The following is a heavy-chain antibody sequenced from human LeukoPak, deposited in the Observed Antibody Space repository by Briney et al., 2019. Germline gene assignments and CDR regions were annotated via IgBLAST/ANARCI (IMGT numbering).Heavy chain of an antibody. CDR2: IKQDGSEK. CDR1: GFTFSSYE. D-gene: IGHD2-15*01. V-gene: IGHV3-7*01. Sequence: PGGSLRLSCAASGFTFSSYEMNWVRQAPGKGLEWVANIKQDGSEKYYVDSVKGRFTISRDNAKNSLYLQMNSLRAEDTAVYYCARVVVVAARGRYNWFDPWGQGTLVTVSS. J-gene: IGHJ5*02. CDR3: ARVVVVAARGRYNWFDP.